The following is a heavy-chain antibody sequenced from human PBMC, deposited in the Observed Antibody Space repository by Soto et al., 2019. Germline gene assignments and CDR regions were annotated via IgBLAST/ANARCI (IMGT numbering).Heavy chain of an antibody. V-gene: IGHV4-4*02. CDR3: ARADSSGPTGWFDP. J-gene: IGHJ5*02. D-gene: IGHD6-19*01. CDR1: SGSISSSNW. Sequence: QVQLQESGPGLVKPSGTLSLTCAVSSGSISSSNWWSWVRQPPGKGLEWIGEIYHSGSTNYNPSLKRRVTISVDKSKNQFSLKRSSVTAADTAVYYCARADSSGPTGWFDPWGQGTLVTVSS. CDR2: IYHSGST.